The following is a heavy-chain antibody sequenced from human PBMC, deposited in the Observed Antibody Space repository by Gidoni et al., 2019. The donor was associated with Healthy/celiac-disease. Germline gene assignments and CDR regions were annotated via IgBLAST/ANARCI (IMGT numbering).Heavy chain of an antibody. V-gene: IGHV3-23*01. J-gene: IGHJ6*03. D-gene: IGHD1-1*01. CDR1: GVTCSSYS. CDR2: ISGSGVST. Sequence: ELQLLESVGGLVQPGGSLRLSCAASGVTCSSYSMSWVRQAPGKGLEWISAISGSGVSTYYAVSVKGRFTISRDNSKNTLYLQMNSLRAEDTAVYYGAKVTTGTTGYMDVWGKVTTVTVSS. CDR3: AKVTTGTTGYMDV.